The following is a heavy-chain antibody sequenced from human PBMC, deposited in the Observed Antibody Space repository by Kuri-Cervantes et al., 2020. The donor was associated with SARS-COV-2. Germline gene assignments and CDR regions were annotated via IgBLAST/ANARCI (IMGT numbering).Heavy chain of an antibody. CDR3: ARGEHYYDSSGYYSRDY. Sequence: GESLKISCTASGFIFSDYYMTWIRQAPGKGLEWVSNIGPSGTTKYYADSVKGRFTISRDNAKNSLYLQMSSLRAEDTAVYYCARGEHYYDSSGYYSRDYWGQGTLVTVSS. V-gene: IGHV3-11*04. CDR2: IGPSGTTK. CDR1: GFIFSDYY. D-gene: IGHD3-22*01. J-gene: IGHJ4*02.